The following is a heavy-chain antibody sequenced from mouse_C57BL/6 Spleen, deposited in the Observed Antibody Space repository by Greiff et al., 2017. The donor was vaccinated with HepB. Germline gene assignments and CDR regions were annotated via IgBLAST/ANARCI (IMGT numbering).Heavy chain of an antibody. D-gene: IGHD1-1*01. CDR3: ARRRGGSSYWYFDV. CDR1: GYTFTDYY. J-gene: IGHJ1*03. Sequence: VQLQQSGPELVKPGASVKISCKASGYTFTDYYMNWVKQSHGKSLEWIGDINPNNGGTSYNQKFKGKATLTVDKSSSTAYMELRSLTSEDSAVYYCARRRGGSSYWYFDVWGTGTTVTVSS. CDR2: INPNNGGT. V-gene: IGHV1-26*01.